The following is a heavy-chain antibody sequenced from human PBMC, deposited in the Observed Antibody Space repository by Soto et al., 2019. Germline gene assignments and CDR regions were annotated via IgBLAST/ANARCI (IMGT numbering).Heavy chain of an antibody. D-gene: IGHD1-1*01. CDR3: TRDHANDWNHVVDY. V-gene: IGHV3-49*03. Sequence: PGGSLRLSCTASGFTFGDYAMSWFRQAPGKGLEWVGFIRSKAYGGTTEYAASVKGRFTISRDDSKSIAYLQMNSLKTEDTAVYYCTRDHANDWNHVVDYWGQGTLVTVSS. J-gene: IGHJ4*02. CDR2: IRSKAYGGTT. CDR1: GFTFGDYA.